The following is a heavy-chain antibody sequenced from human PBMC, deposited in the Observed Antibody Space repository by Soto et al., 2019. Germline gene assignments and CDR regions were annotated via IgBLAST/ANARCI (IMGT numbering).Heavy chain of an antibody. CDR2: ISSGGSTV. CDR1: GFSFSNYE. D-gene: IGHD6-13*01. V-gene: IGHV3-48*03. Sequence: QPGGSLRLSCAASGFSFSNYEMNWVRQAPGKGLEWVAYISSGGSTVHYADSVTGRFTVSRDNARNSLYLQMNTLRVEDTALYYCARDRAAGGYWGPGTLVTVSS. J-gene: IGHJ4*02. CDR3: ARDRAAGGY.